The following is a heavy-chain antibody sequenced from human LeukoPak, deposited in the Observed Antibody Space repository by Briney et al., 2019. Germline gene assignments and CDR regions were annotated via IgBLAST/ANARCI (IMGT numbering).Heavy chain of an antibody. CDR1: GYSISSGYY. Sequence: PSETLSLTCTVSGYSISSGYYWGWIRQPPGKGLEWIGSIYHSGSTYYNPSLKSRVTISVDTSKNQFSLKLSSVTAADTAVYYCAIDSYGYNYWGQGTLVTVSS. D-gene: IGHD5-18*01. V-gene: IGHV4-38-2*02. J-gene: IGHJ4*02. CDR2: IYHSGST. CDR3: AIDSYGYNY.